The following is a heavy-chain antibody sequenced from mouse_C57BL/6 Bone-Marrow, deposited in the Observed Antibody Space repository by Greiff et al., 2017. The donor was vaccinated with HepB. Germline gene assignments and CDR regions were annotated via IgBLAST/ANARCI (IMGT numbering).Heavy chain of an antibody. CDR3: ARGSFTTVVATPFAY. Sequence: DVHLVESGGGLVKPGGSLKLSCAASGFTFSDYGMHWVRQAPEKGLEWVAYISSGSSTIYYADTVKGRFTISRDNAKNTLFLQMTSLRSEDTAMYYCARGSFTTVVATPFAYWGQGTLVTVSA. CDR1: GFTFSDYG. CDR2: ISSGSSTI. D-gene: IGHD1-1*01. V-gene: IGHV5-17*01. J-gene: IGHJ3*01.